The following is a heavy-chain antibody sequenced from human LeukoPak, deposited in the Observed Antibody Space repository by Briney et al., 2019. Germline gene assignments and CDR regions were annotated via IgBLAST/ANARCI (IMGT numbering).Heavy chain of an antibody. CDR1: GYTFTSYD. CDR3: ARGGGGGYCSSTSCYRTYNWFDP. CDR2: MNPNSGNT. Sequence: ASVKVSCKASGYTFTSYDINWVRQATGQGLEWMGGMNPNSGNTGYAQKFQGRVTITRNTSISTAYMELSSLSSEDTAVYYCARGGGGGYCSSTSCYRTYNWFDPWGQGTLVTVSS. J-gene: IGHJ5*02. V-gene: IGHV1-8*03. D-gene: IGHD2-2*01.